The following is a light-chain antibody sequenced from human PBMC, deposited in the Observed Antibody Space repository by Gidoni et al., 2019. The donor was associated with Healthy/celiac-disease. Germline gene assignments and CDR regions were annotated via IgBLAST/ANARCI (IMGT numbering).Light chain of an antibody. CDR3: QAWDSSTVV. J-gene: IGLJ2*01. V-gene: IGLV3-1*01. CDR1: KLGAKY. Sequence: SYELTQPPSVSVSPGQTASIPCSGDKLGAKYACWYQQKPGPSPVLGIYPDSKRPSGIPERFSGPSSGNTATLTLSGTQAMDERDCYCQAWDSSTVVFGGGTKLTVL. CDR2: PDS.